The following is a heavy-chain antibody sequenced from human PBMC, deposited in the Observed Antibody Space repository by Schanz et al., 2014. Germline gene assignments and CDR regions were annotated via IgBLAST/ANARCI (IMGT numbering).Heavy chain of an antibody. CDR2: LSANGDST. CDR1: GFIFSNYA. V-gene: IGHV3-64*01. Sequence: ERLVESGGGVVQPGRSLRLSCAASGFIFSNYAMHWVRQTPDKGLEWVSGLSANGDSTFYSSSVKGRFTISRDISKNTLYLQMGSLRAEDVAVYYCARKSLVSAHYDSWGQGTLVTVSS. CDR3: ARKSLVSAHYDS. J-gene: IGHJ4*02. D-gene: IGHD2-21*01.